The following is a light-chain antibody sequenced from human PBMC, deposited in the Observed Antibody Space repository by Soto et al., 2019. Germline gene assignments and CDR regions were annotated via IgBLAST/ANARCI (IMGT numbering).Light chain of an antibody. Sequence: EIVLTQSPGTLPLSPGERATLSCRARQSVSSGYLAWYQQKPGQAPSLLIYGASSRATGIPDRFSGSGSGTDFTLTISRLEPEDFAVYYCQQYGNSPVTFGQGTKVEIK. J-gene: IGKJ1*01. CDR2: GAS. CDR1: QSVSSGY. CDR3: QQYGNSPVT. V-gene: IGKV3-20*01.